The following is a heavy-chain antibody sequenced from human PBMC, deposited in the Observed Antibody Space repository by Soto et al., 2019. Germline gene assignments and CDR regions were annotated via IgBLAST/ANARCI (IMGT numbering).Heavy chain of an antibody. Sequence: PGGSLRLSCAASGFTFDDYAMHWVRQAPGKGLEWVSGISWNSGSIGYADSVKGRLTISRDNAKNSLYLQMNSLRAEDTALYYCAKDIQNCHNGVCYKDAFDIWGQGTMVTVS. CDR3: AKDIQNCHNGVCYKDAFDI. J-gene: IGHJ3*02. V-gene: IGHV3-9*01. CDR1: GFTFDDYA. D-gene: IGHD2-8*01. CDR2: ISWNSGSI.